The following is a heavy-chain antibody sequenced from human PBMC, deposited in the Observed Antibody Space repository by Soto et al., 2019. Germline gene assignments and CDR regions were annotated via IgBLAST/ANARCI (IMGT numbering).Heavy chain of an antibody. CDR3: ARGRIVVVVAADYYYYGMDV. V-gene: IGHV1-69*12. Sequence: QVQLVQSGAEVKKPGSSVKVSCKASGGTFSSYAISWVRQAPGQGLEWMGGIIPIFGTANYAQKFQGRVKITADESTSTAYMELSSLRYEDKAVYYGARGRIVVVVAADYYYYGMDVWGQGSTVTVSS. CDR2: IIPIFGTA. J-gene: IGHJ6*02. D-gene: IGHD2-15*01. CDR1: GGTFSSYA.